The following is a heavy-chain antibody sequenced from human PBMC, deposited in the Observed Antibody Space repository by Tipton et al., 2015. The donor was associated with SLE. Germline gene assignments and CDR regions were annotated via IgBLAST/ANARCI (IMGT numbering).Heavy chain of an antibody. D-gene: IGHD1-26*01. CDR3: ARHIDCINHGCYSPWFDP. V-gene: IGHV4-34*01. J-gene: IGHJ5*02. Sequence: TLSLTCAVYGESFNGYFWTWIRQPPGKGLEWIGYIHNSGTNSYNPSLKSRVTMTIDTSKNQFSLELRSVTAADTAVYYCARHIDCINHGCYSPWFDPWGQGTLVTVSS. CDR2: IHNSGTN. CDR1: GESFNGYF.